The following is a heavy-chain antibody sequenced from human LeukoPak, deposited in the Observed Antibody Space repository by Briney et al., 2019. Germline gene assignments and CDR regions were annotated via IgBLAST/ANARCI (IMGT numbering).Heavy chain of an antibody. J-gene: IGHJ5*02. D-gene: IGHD6-13*01. V-gene: IGHV3-23*01. CDR2: ISGSGGST. CDR1: GFTFSSYG. CDR3: AKDQGYSSSWLPIKTQNWFDP. Sequence: GGTLRLSCAASGFTFSSYGMSWVRQAPGKGLEWVSAISGSGGSTYYADSVKGRFTISRDNSENTLYLQMNSLRAEDTAVYYCAKDQGYSSSWLPIKTQNWFDPWGQGTLVTVSS.